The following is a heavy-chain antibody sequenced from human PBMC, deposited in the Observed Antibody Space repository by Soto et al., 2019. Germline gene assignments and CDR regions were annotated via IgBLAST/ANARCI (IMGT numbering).Heavy chain of an antibody. V-gene: IGHV3-30*02. Sequence: PGGSLRLSCAASGFIFGNYGMHWVRQAPGKGLEWVAAIRYDGSRKYYADSVKGRFTISRDNSKNTLYLEMNSLRAEDTAVYYCASGYYESSSYQGEFDYWGQGTLVTVS. D-gene: IGHD3-22*01. J-gene: IGHJ4*02. CDR1: GFIFGNYG. CDR2: IRYDGSRK. CDR3: ASGYYESSSYQGEFDY.